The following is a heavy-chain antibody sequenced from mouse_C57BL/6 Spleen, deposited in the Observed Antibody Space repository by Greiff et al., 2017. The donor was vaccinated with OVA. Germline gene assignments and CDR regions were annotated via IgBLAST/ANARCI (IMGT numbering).Heavy chain of an antibody. Sequence: EVQLQESGGGLVKPGGSLKLSCAASGFTFSDYGMHWVRQAPEQGLEWVAYISSGSSTIYYADTVKGRFTFSRAHAKNTLFLQMTRRGSEDTAMYYWARGGHYDGSFYFDYWGKGTTLTVSS. D-gene: IGHD1-1*01. V-gene: IGHV5-17*01. CDR2: ISSGSSTI. CDR1: GFTFSDYG. CDR3: ARGGHYDGSFYFDY. J-gene: IGHJ2*01.